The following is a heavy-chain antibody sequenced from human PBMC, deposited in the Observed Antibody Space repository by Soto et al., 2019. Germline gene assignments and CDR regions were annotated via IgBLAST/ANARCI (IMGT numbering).Heavy chain of an antibody. CDR3: ARGFSFSDNSDNDRIYFYYGLNV. CDR1: GGSITTGHW. D-gene: IGHD2-15*01. CDR2: IYQSGIT. J-gene: IGHJ6*02. V-gene: IGHV4-4*02. Sequence: SETLSLTCDVSGGSITTGHWWTWVRQSTGKGLEWIGEIYQSGITNYNPSLNSRLSISMDQSKNQFSLKLTSVTAADTALYFCARGFSFSDNSDNDRIYFYYGLNVWGQGTTVTVSS.